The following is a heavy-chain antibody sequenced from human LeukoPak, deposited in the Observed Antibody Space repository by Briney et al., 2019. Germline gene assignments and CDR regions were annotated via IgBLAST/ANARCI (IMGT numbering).Heavy chain of an antibody. D-gene: IGHD3-10*01. CDR3: ARGLPFYVYYYGSGSYYNGRWDY. Sequence: GGSLRLSCAASGFTFSNAWMSWVRQAPGKGLEWVAVISYDGSNKYYADSVKGRFTISRDNSKNTLYLQMNSLRSEDTAVYYCARGLPFYVYYYGSGSYYNGRWDYWGQGTLVTVSS. CDR1: GFTFSNAW. CDR2: ISYDGSNK. J-gene: IGHJ4*02. V-gene: IGHV3-30*03.